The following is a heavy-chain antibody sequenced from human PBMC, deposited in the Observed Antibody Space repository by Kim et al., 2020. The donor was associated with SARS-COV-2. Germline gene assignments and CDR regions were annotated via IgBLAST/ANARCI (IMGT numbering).Heavy chain of an antibody. Sequence: SETLSLTCTVSGGSISSSNYYWGWIRQPPGKGLEWIGSIYYSGSTYYNPSLKSRVTISVDTSKNQFSLKLNSVTAADTAVYFCARKLYYYDSSGSNWFDPWGQGTLVTVSS. CDR2: IYYSGST. D-gene: IGHD3-22*01. CDR3: ARKLYYYDSSGSNWFDP. J-gene: IGHJ5*02. CDR1: GGSISSSNYY. V-gene: IGHV4-39*07.